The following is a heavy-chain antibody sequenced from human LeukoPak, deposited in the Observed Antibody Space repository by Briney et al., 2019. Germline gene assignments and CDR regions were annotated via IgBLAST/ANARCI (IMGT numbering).Heavy chain of an antibody. CDR1: GGSFSGYY. D-gene: IGHD5-12*01. J-gene: IGHJ5*02. V-gene: IGHV4-34*01. CDR2: INHSGRT. Sequence: SETLSLTCAVYGGSFSGYYWSWIRQPPGKGLEWIGEINHSGRTNYNPSLKSRVTISVDTSKSQFSLKLSPVTAADTAVYYCATATWHWFDPWGQGTLVTVSS. CDR3: ATATWHWFDP.